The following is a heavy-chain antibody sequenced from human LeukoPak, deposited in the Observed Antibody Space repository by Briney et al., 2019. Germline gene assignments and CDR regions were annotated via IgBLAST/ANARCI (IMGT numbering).Heavy chain of an antibody. V-gene: IGHV3-30*04. CDR2: ISYDGSNK. CDR1: GFTFSSYA. J-gene: IGHJ3*02. CDR3: ARDRKPWRAGAFDI. D-gene: IGHD1-14*01. Sequence: GGSLRLSCAASGFTFSSYAMHWVRQAPGKGLEWVAVISYDGSNKYYADSVKGRFTISRDNSKNTLYLQMNSLRAEDTAVYYCARDRKPWRAGAFDIWGQGTMVTVSS.